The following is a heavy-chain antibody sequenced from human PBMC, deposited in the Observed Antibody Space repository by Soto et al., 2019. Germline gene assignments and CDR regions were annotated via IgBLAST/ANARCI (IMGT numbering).Heavy chain of an antibody. CDR1: GFTFSSYG. J-gene: IGHJ6*02. CDR3: AKKRYGYDFWSGPSYYYGMEG. CDR2: ISYDGSNK. Sequence: GWSLRLSCAASGFTFSSYGMHLVRQAPGKGLEWVAFISYDGSNKYYADSVKGRFTISRDNSKNTLYLQMNSLRAEDTAVYYCAKKRYGYDFWSGPSYYYGMEGWGQGTKVTVS. D-gene: IGHD3-3*01. V-gene: IGHV3-30*18.